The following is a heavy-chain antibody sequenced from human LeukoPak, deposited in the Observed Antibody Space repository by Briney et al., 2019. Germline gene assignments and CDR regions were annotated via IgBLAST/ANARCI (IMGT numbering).Heavy chain of an antibody. J-gene: IGHJ3*02. CDR2: ITTSGGGT. Sequence: SGGSLRPSCAASGFTFKNYVMSWVRLAPGKGLEWVSTITTSGGGTYYADSVKGRFSISRGNSKNTAYLQMNSLKAEDTAVYYCARVGGTDAYDIWGQGTMVTVSS. CDR3: ARVGGTDAYDI. D-gene: IGHD1-26*01. CDR1: GFTFKNYV. V-gene: IGHV3-23*01.